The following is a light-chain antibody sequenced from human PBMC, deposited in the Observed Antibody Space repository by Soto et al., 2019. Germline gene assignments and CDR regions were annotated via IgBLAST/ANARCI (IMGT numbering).Light chain of an antibody. V-gene: IGKV1-5*01. J-gene: IGKJ1*01. CDR3: QQYTSYSRA. CDR2: DAS. CDR1: QSISHF. Sequence: DIQMTQSPSTLSASFGDRVTITWGASQSISHFLAWYQQKPGKVPKLLIYDASNLGSGVPSRFSGSGSGTDFNLTISGLQTDDFTTYDCQQYTSYSRAFGQGTKVDIK.